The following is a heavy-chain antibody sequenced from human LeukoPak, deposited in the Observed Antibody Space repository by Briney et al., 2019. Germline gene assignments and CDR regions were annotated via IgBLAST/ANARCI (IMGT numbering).Heavy chain of an antibody. J-gene: IGHJ4*02. CDR3: ARGLLGYTYGLY. D-gene: IGHD5-18*01. CDR2: IWYDGTTK. CDR1: GFNFTNYG. Sequence: GGSLRLSCAASGFNFTNYGMHWVRQAPGKGLEWVAFIWYDGTTKSYTDSVKGRFAISRDNSKNTLYLQMNSLRADDTAVYYCARGLLGYTYGLYWGQGTLVTVSS. V-gene: IGHV3-33*01.